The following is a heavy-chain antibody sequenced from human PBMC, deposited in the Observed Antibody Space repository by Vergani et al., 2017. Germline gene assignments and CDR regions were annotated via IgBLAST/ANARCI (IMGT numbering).Heavy chain of an antibody. D-gene: IGHD3-9*01. CDR2: IYYSGST. Sequence: QVQLQQWGAGLVKPSETLSLTCTVSGGSISRHYWSWIRQPPGKGLEWIGYIYYSGSTYYNPSLKSRVTISVDTSKNQFSLKLSSVTAADTAVYYCARDLGHILTIVPEPGAFDIWGQGTMVTVSS. V-gene: IGHV4-59*11. CDR1: GGSISRHY. CDR3: ARDLGHILTIVPEPGAFDI. J-gene: IGHJ3*02.